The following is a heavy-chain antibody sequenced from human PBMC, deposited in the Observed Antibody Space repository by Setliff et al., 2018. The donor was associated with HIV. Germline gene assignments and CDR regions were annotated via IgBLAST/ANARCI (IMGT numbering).Heavy chain of an antibody. D-gene: IGHD1-1*01. V-gene: IGHV4-39*01. CDR3: ARRYHDASGFYNS. Sequence: SETLSLTCTVSGGSITSSNSYWGWIRQSPGKGLEWIGSIYYNGHTSYNPSLQSRVTISVDRSQNQFSLRLRSVAAADTAVYYCARRYHDASGFYNSWGQGVLVTVSS. CDR2: IYYNGHT. J-gene: IGHJ4*02. CDR1: GGSITSSNSY.